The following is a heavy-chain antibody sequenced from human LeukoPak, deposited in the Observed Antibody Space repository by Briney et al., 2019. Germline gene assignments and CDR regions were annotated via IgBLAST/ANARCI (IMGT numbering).Heavy chain of an antibody. V-gene: IGHV3-30*07. Sequence: GGSLRLSCAAFGFTFSSYAMHWVRQAPGKGLEWVAVISYDGSNKYYADSVKGRFTISRDNANNSLYLQMNSLRAEDTAVYYCARDPGISGMSYWGQGTLVTVSS. CDR2: ISYDGSNK. J-gene: IGHJ4*02. CDR1: GFTFSSYA. D-gene: IGHD1-20*01. CDR3: ARDPGISGMSY.